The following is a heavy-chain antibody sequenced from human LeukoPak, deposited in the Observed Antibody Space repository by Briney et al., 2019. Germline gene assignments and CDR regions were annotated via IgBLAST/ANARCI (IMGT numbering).Heavy chain of an antibody. CDR3: ARKSASGNYPLDY. D-gene: IGHD3-10*01. J-gene: IGHJ4*02. V-gene: IGHV3-23*01. CDR2: ISADSAAT. Sequence: GGSLRLSCAASRFTLSDYSMNWVRQAPGKGLEWVSVISADSAATFYADSVKGRFTISRDNGRNTVFLQMSSLRAEDTALYYCARKSASGNYPLDYWGQGTLVTVSS. CDR1: RFTLSDYS.